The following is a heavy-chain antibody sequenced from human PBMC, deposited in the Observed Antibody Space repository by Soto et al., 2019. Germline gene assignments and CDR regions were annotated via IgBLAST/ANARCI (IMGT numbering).Heavy chain of an antibody. CDR1: GGSISSYY. J-gene: IGHJ6*02. CDR2: IYYSGGT. CDR3: ARFGGTIFGVVSAGMDV. D-gene: IGHD3-3*01. Sequence: SETLSLTCTVSGGSISSYYWSWIRQPPGKGLEWIGYIYYSGGTNYNPSLKSRVTISVDTSKNQFSLRLSSATAADTAVYYCARFGGTIFGVVSAGMDVWGQGTTVTVSS. V-gene: IGHV4-59*01.